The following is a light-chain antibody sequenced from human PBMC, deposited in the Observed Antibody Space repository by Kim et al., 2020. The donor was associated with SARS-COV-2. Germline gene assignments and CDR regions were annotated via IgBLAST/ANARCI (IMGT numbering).Light chain of an antibody. CDR3: NSWDSINNRVV. CDR1: SLRGYH. Sequence: SSELTQDPDVSVALGQTVIITCQGDSLRGYHASWYQQKPRQAPVRVFYGKDDRPSGIPDRFSGSGSGDTASLTITGAQAEDEADYYCNSWDSINNRVVFGGGTQLAVL. V-gene: IGLV3-19*02. CDR2: GKD. J-gene: IGLJ2*01.